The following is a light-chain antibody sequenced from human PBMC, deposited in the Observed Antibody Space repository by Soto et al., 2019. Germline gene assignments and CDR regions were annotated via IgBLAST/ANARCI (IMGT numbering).Light chain of an antibody. CDR1: QGISSY. CDR3: QQHNSYPLT. V-gene: IGKV1-9*01. J-gene: IGKJ4*01. Sequence: DIQLTQSPSFLSASVGDRVTITCRASQGISSYLAWYQQKPGKAPKLLIYAASTLQSGVPSRFSGSRSGTEFTLTISSLQPEEFATYYCQQHNSYPLTFGGGTKVEIK. CDR2: AAS.